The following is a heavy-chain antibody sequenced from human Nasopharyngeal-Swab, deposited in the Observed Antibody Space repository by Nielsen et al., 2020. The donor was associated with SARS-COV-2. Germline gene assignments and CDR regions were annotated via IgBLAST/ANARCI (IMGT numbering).Heavy chain of an antibody. J-gene: IGHJ3*01. CDR1: GFTFSDHA. CDR3: AKEMFKYGSGVSSDGFDV. D-gene: IGHD3-10*01. CDR2: ISYDEPDQ. Sequence: GGSLRLSCASSGFTFSDHAIRWVRQAPGKGLEWVAVISYDEPDQYYSGSVKGRFTISRDSSKKMVYLQMSSLRLEDTGLYYCAKEMFKYGSGVSSDGFDVWGQGTRVTVSS. V-gene: IGHV3-30*18.